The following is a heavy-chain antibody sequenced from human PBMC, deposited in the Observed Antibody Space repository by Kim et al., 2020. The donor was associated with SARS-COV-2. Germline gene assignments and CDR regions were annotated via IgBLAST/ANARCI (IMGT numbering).Heavy chain of an antibody. CDR1: GYTFTSYA. Sequence: ASVKVSCKASGYTFTSYAMHWVRQAPGQRLEWMGWINAGNGNTKYSQKFQGRVTITRDTSASTAYMELSSLRSEDTAVYYCARGGSRGSGSYYHHFDYWGQGTLVTVSS. CDR3: ARGGSRGSGSYYHHFDY. V-gene: IGHV1-3*01. D-gene: IGHD3-10*01. J-gene: IGHJ4*02. CDR2: INAGNGNT.